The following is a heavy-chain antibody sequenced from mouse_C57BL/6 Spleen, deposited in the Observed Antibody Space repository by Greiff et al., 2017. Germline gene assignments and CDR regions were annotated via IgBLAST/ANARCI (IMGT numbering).Heavy chain of an antibody. CDR3: ARSLYDYDGEVFAY. D-gene: IGHD2-4*01. J-gene: IGHJ3*01. CDR2: IDPSDSYT. Sequence: QVQLQQPGAELVMPGASVKLSCKASGYTFTSYWMHWVKQRPGQGLEWIGEIDPSDSYTNYNQKLKGKSTLTVDKSSSTAYMQLSSLTSEDSAVYYCARSLYDYDGEVFAYWGQGTLVTVSA. CDR1: GYTFTSYW. V-gene: IGHV1-69*01.